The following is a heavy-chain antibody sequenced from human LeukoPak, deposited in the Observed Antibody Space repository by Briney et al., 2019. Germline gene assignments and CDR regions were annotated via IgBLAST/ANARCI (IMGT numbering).Heavy chain of an antibody. V-gene: IGHV1-2*02. CDR3: ARVLSGWYAAY. CDR1: GYTLTGYY. J-gene: IGHJ4*02. Sequence: ASVKVSCKASGYTLTGYYLHWLRQAPGQGLEWMGWINPSNGAATYAENFRGRGTMSRDTSINTAYMELSSLTSDDTGVYYCARVLSGWYAAYWGQGTLVTISS. D-gene: IGHD6-19*01. CDR2: INPSNGAA.